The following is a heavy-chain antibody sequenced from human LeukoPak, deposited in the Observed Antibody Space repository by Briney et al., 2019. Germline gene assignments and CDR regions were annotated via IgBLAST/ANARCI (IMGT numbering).Heavy chain of an antibody. V-gene: IGHV4-39*01. CDR1: GASVSGSDSN. CDR2: VYYSGST. D-gene: IGHD3-9*01. J-gene: IGHJ4*01. Sequence: SETLSLTCTVSGASVSGSDSNWGWVRQPPGKGLEWIGNVYYSGSTAYNPSLKSRVTMSVDTSKNQFSLKMTSVTAADTAVYYCTRLSKGRYFDYIFDYWGHGTLVTVS. CDR3: TRLSKGRYFDYIFDY.